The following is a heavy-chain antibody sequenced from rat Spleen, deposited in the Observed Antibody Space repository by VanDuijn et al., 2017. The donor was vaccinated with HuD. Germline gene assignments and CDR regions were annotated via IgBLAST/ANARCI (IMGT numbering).Heavy chain of an antibody. J-gene: IGHJ3*01. CDR2: IWTGGST. CDR3: TREGYNNWGAFAY. Sequence: QVQLKESGPGLVQPSQTLSLTCTVSGFSLTSYNVHWVRQPTGKGLEWMGIIWTGGSTDYNSALKSRLSISRDTSKSQVFLKIYSLQTEDTAIYFCTREGYNNWGAFAYWGQGTLVTVSS. V-gene: IGHV2-30*01. CDR1: GFSLTSYN. D-gene: IGHD1-10*01.